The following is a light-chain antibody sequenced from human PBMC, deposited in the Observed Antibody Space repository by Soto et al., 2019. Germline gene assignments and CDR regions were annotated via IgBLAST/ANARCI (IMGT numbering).Light chain of an antibody. CDR1: QNIDNY. Sequence: DIQMTQSPSSLYASVGDRVTSTCRSSQNIDNYLNWYQQKPGKAPKFLIYGAYNLQSGVPSRFSGSGSGTTFTLSISSLQPEDFATSCCQPSYSTAPLSFGGGTTVELK. J-gene: IGKJ4*01. CDR2: GAY. V-gene: IGKV1-39*01. CDR3: QPSYSTAPLS.